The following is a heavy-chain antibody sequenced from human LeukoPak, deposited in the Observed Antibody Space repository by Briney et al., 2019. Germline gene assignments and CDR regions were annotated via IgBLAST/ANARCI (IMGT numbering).Heavy chain of an antibody. D-gene: IGHD3-22*01. CDR1: GFTFSDYY. Sequence: GGSLRLSCAASGFTFSDYYMSWIRQAPGKGLEWVSYISSSGSTIYYADSVKGRFTISRDNAKNSPYLQMNSLRAEDTAVYYCASPDYYDSSGYYLGFDYWGQGTLVTVSS. CDR2: ISSSGSTI. V-gene: IGHV3-11*01. CDR3: ASPDYYDSSGYYLGFDY. J-gene: IGHJ4*02.